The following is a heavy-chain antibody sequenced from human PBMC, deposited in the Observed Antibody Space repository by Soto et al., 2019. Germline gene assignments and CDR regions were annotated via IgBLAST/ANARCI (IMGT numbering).Heavy chain of an antibody. V-gene: IGHV4-31*11. CDR1: GGSIYSSVYY. CDR3: ARGLSAATVVTSYFEF. Sequence: LTCAVCGGSIYSSVYYWCLIHQHPRKGLERRGYIYYSAHPYYNPSLKSRFTISVDTSKNLFSLKLNSVTAADTAVYYCARGLSAATVVTSYFEFWGNGTPDTV. CDR2: IYYSAHP. J-gene: IGHJ4*01. D-gene: IGHD4-17*01.